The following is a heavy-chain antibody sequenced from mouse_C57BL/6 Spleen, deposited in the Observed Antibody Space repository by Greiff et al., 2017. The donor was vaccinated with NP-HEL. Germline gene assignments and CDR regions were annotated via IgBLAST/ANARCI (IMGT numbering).Heavy chain of an antibody. CDR3: ARGITTVDRWYFDV. CDR2: IDPSDSYT. CDR1: GYTFTSYW. V-gene: IGHV1-69*01. Sequence: VKLQQPGAELVMPGASVKLSCKASGYTFTSYWMHWVKQRPGQGLEWIGEIDPSDSYTNYNQKFKGKSTLTVDKSSSTAYMQLSSLTSEDSAVYYCARGITTVDRWYFDVWGTGTTVTVSS. J-gene: IGHJ1*03. D-gene: IGHD1-1*01.